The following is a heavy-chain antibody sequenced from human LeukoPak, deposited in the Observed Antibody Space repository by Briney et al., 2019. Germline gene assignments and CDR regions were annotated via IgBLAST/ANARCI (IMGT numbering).Heavy chain of an antibody. Sequence: GGSLRLSCAASGFTFSSYSMNWVRQAPGKGLEWVSSISSSSSYIYYADSVKGRFTISRDNAKNSLFLQMNSLRAEDTAVYYCARDGRDGYKTWYFDLWGRGTLVTVPS. CDR2: ISSSSSYI. CDR1: GFTFSSYS. D-gene: IGHD5-24*01. J-gene: IGHJ2*01. V-gene: IGHV3-21*01. CDR3: ARDGRDGYKTWYFDL.